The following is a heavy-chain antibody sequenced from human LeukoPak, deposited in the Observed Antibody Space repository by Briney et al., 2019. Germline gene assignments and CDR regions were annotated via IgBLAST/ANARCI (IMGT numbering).Heavy chain of an antibody. CDR3: ARDPAGYSSGWYDDAFDI. D-gene: IGHD6-19*01. Sequence: GGSLRLSCAASGFTFSSYWMHWVRQAPGKGLVWVSRINSDGSSTSYADSVKGRFTISRDNAKNTLYLQMNSLRAEDTAVYYCARDPAGYSSGWYDDAFDIWGQGTVVTVSS. J-gene: IGHJ3*02. CDR1: GFTFSSYW. V-gene: IGHV3-74*01. CDR2: INSDGSST.